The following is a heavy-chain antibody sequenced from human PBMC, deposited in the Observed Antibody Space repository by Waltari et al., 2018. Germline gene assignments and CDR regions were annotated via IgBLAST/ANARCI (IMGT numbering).Heavy chain of an antibody. V-gene: IGHV4-34*01. CDR2: INHSGNT. Sequence: QVQLQQWGAGLLKPSETLSLTCAVYGGSFSGYYWSWIRQPPGKGMEWIGEINHSGNTNYNPSLNSRVTIQVDTSKNQFSLKLSSVTAADTAVYYCARDLSIVGATRDYWGQGTLVTVSS. D-gene: IGHD1-26*01. CDR1: GGSFSGYY. CDR3: ARDLSIVGATRDY. J-gene: IGHJ4*02.